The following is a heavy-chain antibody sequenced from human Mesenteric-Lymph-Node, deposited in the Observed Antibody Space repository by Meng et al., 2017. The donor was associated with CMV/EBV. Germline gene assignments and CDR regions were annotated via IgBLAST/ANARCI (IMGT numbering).Heavy chain of an antibody. CDR1: GFTVTSNY. CDR2: INSDGSNT. CDR3: ARGGCSSTSCLDY. J-gene: IGHJ4*02. D-gene: IGHD2-2*01. Sequence: GESLKISCAASGFTVTSNYLNWVRQAPGKGLVWVSHINSDGSNTNYADSVKGRFTISRDNAKNTLYLQMNSLRAEDSAVYYCARGGCSSTSCLDYWGQGTLVTVSS. V-gene: IGHV3-74*01.